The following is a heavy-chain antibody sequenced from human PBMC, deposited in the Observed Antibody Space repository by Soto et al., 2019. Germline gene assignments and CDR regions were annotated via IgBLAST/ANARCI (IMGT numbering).Heavy chain of an antibody. Sequence: GGSLRLSCAASGFTFSDYYMNWIRQAPGKGLEWVSYISSSGSTIYYADSVKGRFTISRDNAKNSLYLQMNSLRAEDTAVYYCARDKYGGVYYDIDWGQGTLVTVSS. V-gene: IGHV3-11*01. CDR1: GFTFSDYY. CDR2: ISSSGSTI. J-gene: IGHJ4*02. CDR3: ARDKYGGVYYDID. D-gene: IGHD3-9*01.